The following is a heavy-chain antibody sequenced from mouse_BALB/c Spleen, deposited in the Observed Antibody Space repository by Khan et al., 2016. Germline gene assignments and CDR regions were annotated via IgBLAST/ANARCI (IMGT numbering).Heavy chain of an antibody. CDR3: ARIPTATLGY. Sequence: QVQLQQSGAELAKPGASVKMSCKASGFTFTTYWMHWVKQRPGQGLEWIGYINPSTGNAEYNQKFKDKATFTADKTSSTAYMKLSSLTSEDSAVYYCARIPTATLGYWCLGTSVTVSS. CDR1: GFTFTTYW. CDR2: INPSTGNA. D-gene: IGHD1-2*01. J-gene: IGHJ4*01. V-gene: IGHV1-7*01.